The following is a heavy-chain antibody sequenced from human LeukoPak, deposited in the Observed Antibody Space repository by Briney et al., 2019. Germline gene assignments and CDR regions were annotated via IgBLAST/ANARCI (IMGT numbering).Heavy chain of an antibody. V-gene: IGHV4-38-2*01. D-gene: IGHD5-24*01. J-gene: IGHJ2*01. CDR3: ARGDGYNLDWYFDL. CDR2: IYHSGST. CDR1: GYSISSGYY. Sequence: SETLSLTCAVSGYSISSGYYWGWIRQPPGKGLEWIGSIYHSGSTYYNPSLTSRVTISVDTSKNQFSLKLSSVTATDTAVYYCARGDGYNLDWYFDLWGRGTLVTVSS.